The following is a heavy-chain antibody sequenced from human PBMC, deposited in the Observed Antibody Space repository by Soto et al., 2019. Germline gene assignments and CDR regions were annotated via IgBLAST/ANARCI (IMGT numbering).Heavy chain of an antibody. V-gene: IGHV4-4*07. CDR3: ARDQGVVVTADNWFDP. CDR2: IFSSGST. D-gene: IGHD2-21*02. Sequence: SETLSLTCTVSGGSITDYSWVWIRQPARKGLEWIGRIFSSGSTNYNPSLKGRITMSLDTSKNQFSLKLNSATATDTAVYFCARDQGVVVTADNWFDPWGQGILVTVSS. CDR1: GGSITDYS. J-gene: IGHJ5*02.